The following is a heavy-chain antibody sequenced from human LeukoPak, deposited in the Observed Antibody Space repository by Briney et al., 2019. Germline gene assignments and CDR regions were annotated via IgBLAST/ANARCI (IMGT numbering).Heavy chain of an antibody. J-gene: IGHJ4*02. Sequence: ASVKVSCKASGYTFTGYYMHWVRQAPGQGLEWMGRINPNSGGTNYAQKFQGRVTMTRDTSISTAYMELSRLRSDDTAVYYCARVLGYSGYELVSPLDYWGQGTLVTVSS. CDR3: ARVLGYSGYELVSPLDY. CDR1: GYTFTGYY. D-gene: IGHD5-12*01. CDR2: INPNSGGT. V-gene: IGHV1-2*06.